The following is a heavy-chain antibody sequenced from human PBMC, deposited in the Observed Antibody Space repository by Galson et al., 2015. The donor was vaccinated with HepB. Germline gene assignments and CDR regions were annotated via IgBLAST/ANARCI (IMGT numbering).Heavy chain of an antibody. V-gene: IGHV3-74*01. Sequence: SLRLSCAASGFAFSDYWMHWVRQAPGKGLVWVSRVYRDDGSATYADSVKGRFTVSRDSAKNTLYLQMNSLGAEDTAVYFCVRGGTGYGNFDSWGQGTLVTVSS. D-gene: IGHD5-18*01. J-gene: IGHJ4*02. CDR3: VRGGTGYGNFDS. CDR1: GFAFSDYW. CDR2: VYRDDGSA.